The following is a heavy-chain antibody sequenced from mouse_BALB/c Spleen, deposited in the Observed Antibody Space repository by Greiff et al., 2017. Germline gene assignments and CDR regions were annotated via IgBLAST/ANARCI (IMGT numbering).Heavy chain of an antibody. CDR1: GFTFSSYT. D-gene: IGHD2-14*01. J-gene: IGHJ3*01. Sequence: EVQLVEPGGGLVKPGGSLKLSCAASGFTFSSYTMSWVRQTPEKRLEWVATISSGGSYTYYPDSVKGRFTISRDNAKNTLYLQMSSLKSEDTAMYYCTRDLDRYEPWFAYWGQGTLVTVSA. V-gene: IGHV5-6-4*01. CDR2: ISSGGSYT. CDR3: TRDLDRYEPWFAY.